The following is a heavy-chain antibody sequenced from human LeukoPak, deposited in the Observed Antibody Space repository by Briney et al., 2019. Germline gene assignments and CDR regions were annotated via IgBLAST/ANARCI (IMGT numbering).Heavy chain of an antibody. J-gene: IGHJ5*02. D-gene: IGHD3-9*01. CDR2: INYGGHT. CDR1: GGSMRSHSFY. Sequence: PSETLSLTCTVSGGSMRSHSFYWGWIRQSPGTGLESIANINYGGHTYYNPSVKSRVTLSVDVSKNRFSLNLTSVTAADTALYFCARTHFDSLGWFDPWGQGIQVIVSS. V-gene: IGHV4-39*07. CDR3: ARTHFDSLGWFDP.